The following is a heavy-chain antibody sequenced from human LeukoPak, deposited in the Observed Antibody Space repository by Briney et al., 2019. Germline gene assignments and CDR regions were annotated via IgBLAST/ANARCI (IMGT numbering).Heavy chain of an antibody. D-gene: IGHD2-21*02. CDR3: ARAVGVTAIHNAFDI. Sequence: GGSLRLSCAASGFTVSSNYMSWVRQAPGKGLEWVSVIYSGGGTDYADSVKGGFTISRDNSKNTLYLQMNSLRAEDTAVYYCARAVGVTAIHNAFDIWGQGTMVTVSS. J-gene: IGHJ3*02. CDR1: GFTVSSNY. V-gene: IGHV3-66*02. CDR2: IYSGGGT.